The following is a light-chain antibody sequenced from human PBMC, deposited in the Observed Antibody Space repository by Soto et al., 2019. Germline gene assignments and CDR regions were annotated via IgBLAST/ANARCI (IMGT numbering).Light chain of an antibody. Sequence: DIQMTQSPSSLSASVGDRVIITCRASQSISSYLKWYKQKPGKAPKLLIYAASTLQSGVPSGFSGSGSGTDFTLTISSLQPEDFATYYCQQSYNTPRTFGQGTKVEIK. CDR2: AAS. J-gene: IGKJ1*01. V-gene: IGKV1-39*01. CDR1: QSISSY. CDR3: QQSYNTPRT.